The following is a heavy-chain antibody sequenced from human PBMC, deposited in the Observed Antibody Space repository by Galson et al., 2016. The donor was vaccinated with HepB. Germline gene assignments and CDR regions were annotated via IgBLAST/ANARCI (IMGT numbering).Heavy chain of an antibody. CDR2: ISFTATST. D-gene: IGHD2-8*01. CDR3: AKDPGYARGWHFAY. J-gene: IGHJ4*01. Sequence: SLRLSCAASGFTFKTYAMSWVRQAPAKGLEWVSSISFTATSTYHADSVRGRFTISRDNSKSILYLHMSSLRVEDTAIYYCAKDPGYARGWHFAYWGQGTVVTVSA. CDR1: GFTFKTYA. V-gene: IGHV3-23*01.